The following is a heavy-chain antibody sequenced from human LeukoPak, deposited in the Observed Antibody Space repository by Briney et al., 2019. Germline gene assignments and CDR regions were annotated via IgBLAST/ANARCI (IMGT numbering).Heavy chain of an antibody. V-gene: IGHV1-8*01. D-gene: IGHD3-10*01. CDR3: ARKMHLYGSGSYFVY. CDR1: GYTYTSYD. CDR2: MNPNSGNT. J-gene: IGHJ4*02. Sequence: ASVKVSCKASGYTYTSYDINWVRQATGQGLEWMGWMNPNSGNTGYAQKFQGRVTMTRNTSISTAYMELSSLRSEDTAVYYCARKMHLYGSGSYFVYWGQGTLVTVSS.